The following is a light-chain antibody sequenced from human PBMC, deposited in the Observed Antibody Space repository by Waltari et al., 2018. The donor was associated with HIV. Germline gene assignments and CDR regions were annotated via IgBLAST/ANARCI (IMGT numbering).Light chain of an antibody. CDR2: ENN. V-gene: IGLV1-51*02. CDR1: SSNIGDND. Sequence: QSVLTQPPSVSAAPGQKVTISCSGRSSNIGDNDVSRYQPLPGTAPKLLIYENNQRPSGIPDRFSGSKSATSATLDITGLQTGDEADYYCGTWDTSLTSGYVFGTGTKVTVL. CDR3: GTWDTSLTSGYV. J-gene: IGLJ1*01.